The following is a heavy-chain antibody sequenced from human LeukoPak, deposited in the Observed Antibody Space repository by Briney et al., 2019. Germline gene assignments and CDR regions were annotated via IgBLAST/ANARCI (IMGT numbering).Heavy chain of an antibody. D-gene: IGHD3-22*01. CDR1: GFTFSSYA. J-gene: IGHJ6*02. CDR3: AKEFRGNYYHDSSGREDHYSGMDV. CDR2: ISGSGGST. Sequence: GGSLRLSCAASGFTFSSYAMSWVRQAPGKGLEWVSAISGSGGSTYYADSVKGRFTISRDNSKNTLYLQMNSLRAEDTAVYYCAKEFRGNYYHDSSGREDHYSGMDVWGQGTTVTVSS. V-gene: IGHV3-23*01.